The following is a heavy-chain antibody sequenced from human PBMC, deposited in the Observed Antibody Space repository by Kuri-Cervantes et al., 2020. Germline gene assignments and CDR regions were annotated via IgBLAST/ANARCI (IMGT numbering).Heavy chain of an antibody. Sequence: ESLKISCTVSGDSIRGSNYYWGWIRQPPGKGLEWIGSIHYSGSTYYNPSLKSRVTISIDTSKNQFSLKLSSVTAADTAVYYCARRRGGSGGPIDYWGQGTLVTVSS. J-gene: IGHJ4*02. D-gene: IGHD2-15*01. V-gene: IGHV4-39*07. CDR2: IHYSGST. CDR1: GDSIRGSNYY. CDR3: ARRRGGSGGPIDY.